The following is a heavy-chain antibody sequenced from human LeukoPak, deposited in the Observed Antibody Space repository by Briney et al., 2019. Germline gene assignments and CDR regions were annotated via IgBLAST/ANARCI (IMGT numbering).Heavy chain of an antibody. V-gene: IGHV4-59*08. J-gene: IGHJ4*02. CDR1: APSPARYY. Sequence: KPPESLSLTWTLAAPSPARYYGGWDRQPPGRGLEWIGYIHYSGSTNYNPSLKSRVTLSVDTSKNQFSLKLRSVTAADTAVYYCANLIYGSKGYYFDYWGRGTLDSVFS. D-gene: IGHD3-22*01. CDR3: ANLIYGSKGYYFDY. CDR2: IHYSGST.